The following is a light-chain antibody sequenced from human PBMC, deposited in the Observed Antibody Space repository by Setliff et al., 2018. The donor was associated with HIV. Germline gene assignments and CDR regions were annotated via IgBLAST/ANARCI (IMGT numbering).Light chain of an antibody. V-gene: IGLV2-14*01. J-gene: IGLJ3*02. CDR3: SSYNSSATVL. CDR2: EVN. CDR1: SSDIGAYDY. Sequence: QSALTQPASVSGSPGQWITISCTGTSSDIGAYDYVSWYQQHPGRAPQLIICEVNNRPSGVSHRFSGSKSGNTASLTISGLQAEDEADYYCSSYNSSATVLFGGGTKVTVL.